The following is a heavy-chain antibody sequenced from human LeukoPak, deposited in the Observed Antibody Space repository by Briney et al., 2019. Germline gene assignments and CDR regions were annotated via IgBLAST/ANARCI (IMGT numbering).Heavy chain of an antibody. Sequence: ASVKVSCKASGYTFTSYGISWVRQATGQGLEGMGWISAYNGNTNYAQKLQGRVTMTTDTSTSTAYMELRSLRSDDTAVYYCARIYYYDSSGYYLDYWGQGTLVTVSS. CDR2: ISAYNGNT. D-gene: IGHD3-22*01. CDR3: ARIYYYDSSGYYLDY. V-gene: IGHV1-18*01. J-gene: IGHJ4*02. CDR1: GYTFTSYG.